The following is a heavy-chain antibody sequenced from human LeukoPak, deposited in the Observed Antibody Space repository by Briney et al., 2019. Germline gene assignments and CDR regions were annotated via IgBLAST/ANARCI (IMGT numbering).Heavy chain of an antibody. Sequence: ASVKVSCTASGYTFTSYGISWVRQAPGQGLEWMGWISAYNGNTNYAQKLQGRVTMTTDTSTSTAYMELRSLRSDDTAVYYCARDQGSTYYDFWSGYLLYYFDYWGQGTLVTVSS. CDR1: GYTFTSYG. V-gene: IGHV1-18*01. CDR2: ISAYNGNT. J-gene: IGHJ4*02. D-gene: IGHD3-3*01. CDR3: ARDQGSTYYDFWSGYLLYYFDY.